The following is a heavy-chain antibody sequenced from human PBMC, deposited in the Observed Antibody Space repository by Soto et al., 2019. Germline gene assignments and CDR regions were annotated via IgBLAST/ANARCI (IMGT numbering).Heavy chain of an antibody. J-gene: IGHJ2*01. CDR1: GFTFSSYA. Sequence: EVQLLESGVGLVQPGGSLRLSCAVSGFTFSSYAMSWVRRAPGKGLEWVSAVGGSDPNSYYADSVKGRFTISEDISKNKLYLQMNSLRDEVTALYYCAKRSVLSPWYFDLWGRGTLVTVSS. CDR2: VGGSDPNS. D-gene: IGHD3-16*01. V-gene: IGHV3-23*01. CDR3: AKRSVLSPWYFDL.